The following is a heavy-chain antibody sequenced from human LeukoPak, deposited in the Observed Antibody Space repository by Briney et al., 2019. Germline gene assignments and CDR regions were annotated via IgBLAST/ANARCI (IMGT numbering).Heavy chain of an antibody. V-gene: IGHV1-8*01. CDR1: GYTFTSYD. CDR3: ARAGYCTNGVCRTDYYYYYYMDV. Sequence: GASVKVSCKASGYTFTSYDINWVRQATGQGLEWMGWMNPNSGNTGYAQKFQGRVTMTRNTSISTAYMELSSLRSEDTAVYYCARAGYCTNGVCRTDYYYYYYMDVWGKGTTVTVSS. J-gene: IGHJ6*03. CDR2: MNPNSGNT. D-gene: IGHD2-8*01.